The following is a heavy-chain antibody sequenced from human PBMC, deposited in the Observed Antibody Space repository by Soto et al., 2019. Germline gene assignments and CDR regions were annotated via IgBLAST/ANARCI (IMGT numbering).Heavy chain of an antibody. CDR1: GFTFSNYG. D-gene: IGHD5-12*01. CDR3: AKTGESGYDWGWFDP. Sequence: QVQLVESGGGVVKPGRSLRLSCAASGFTFSNYGMHWVRQAPGKGLEWVAVISYDGSNKHYADSVKGRFTISRDNSKNTLYLQMNSLRAEDTAVYYCAKTGESGYDWGWFDPWGQGTLVTVSS. CDR2: ISYDGSNK. J-gene: IGHJ5*02. V-gene: IGHV3-30*18.